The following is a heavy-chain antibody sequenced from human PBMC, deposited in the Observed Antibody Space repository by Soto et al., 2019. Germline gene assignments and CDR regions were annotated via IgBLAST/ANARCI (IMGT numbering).Heavy chain of an antibody. CDR2: ISSSSSYI. D-gene: IGHD4-17*01. Sequence: EVQLVESGGGLVKPGGSLRLSCAASGFTFSSYSMNWVRQAPGKGLEWVSSISSSSSYIYYADSVKGRFTISRDNAKNSMYLRMNSLRAEDRGVYYCARITVATGLDWLDPWGQGTLVNVSS. J-gene: IGHJ5*02. CDR1: GFTFSSYS. V-gene: IGHV3-21*01. CDR3: ARITVATGLDWLDP.